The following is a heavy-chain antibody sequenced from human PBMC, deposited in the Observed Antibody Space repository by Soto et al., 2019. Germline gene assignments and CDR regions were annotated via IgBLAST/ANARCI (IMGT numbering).Heavy chain of an antibody. Sequence: EVHLVESGGGLVQPGGSLRLSCAASGFTFSTYNMNWVRQAPGKGLEWVSYISSRSSTIDYADSVKGRFIISRDNAKNSLYLQMNSLRDEDTAVYYCARSPITAIVVALFDYWGQGTRVTVSS. CDR3: ARSPITAIVVALFDY. V-gene: IGHV3-48*02. J-gene: IGHJ4*02. CDR1: GFTFSTYN. D-gene: IGHD3-22*01. CDR2: ISSRSSTI.